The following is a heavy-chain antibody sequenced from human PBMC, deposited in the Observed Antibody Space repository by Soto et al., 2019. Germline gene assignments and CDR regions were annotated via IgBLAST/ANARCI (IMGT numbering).Heavy chain of an antibody. D-gene: IGHD3-10*01. J-gene: IGHJ4*02. V-gene: IGHV3-23*01. CDR2: TGATGRTT. Sequence: PGGSLRLSCAASGFTFNIYAMTWVRQAPGKGLEWVSTTGATGRTTYYADSVKGRFTVSRDNSKKTLYLQMSSLRADDSAVYFCARGSKDSYPGSRIFDFWGRGTLVTVSS. CDR3: ARGSKDSYPGSRIFDF. CDR1: GFTFNIYA.